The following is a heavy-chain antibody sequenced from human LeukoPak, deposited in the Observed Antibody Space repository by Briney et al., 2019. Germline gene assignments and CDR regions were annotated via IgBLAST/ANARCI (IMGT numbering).Heavy chain of an antibody. V-gene: IGHV4-39*01. CDR3: ARTAYTYGYRPLFDY. D-gene: IGHD5-18*01. J-gene: IGHJ4*02. CDR1: GGSISSSSYY. Sequence: SETLSLTCTVSGGSISSSSYYWGWIRQPPGKGLEWIGSIYYSGSTYDNPSLKSRVTISVDTSKNQFSLKLSSVTAADTAVYYCARTAYTYGYRPLFDYWGQGTLSPSPQ. CDR2: IYYSGST.